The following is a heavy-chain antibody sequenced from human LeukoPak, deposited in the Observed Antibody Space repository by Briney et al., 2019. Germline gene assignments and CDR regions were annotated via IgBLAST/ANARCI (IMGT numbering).Heavy chain of an antibody. CDR1: GFTFSSYG. D-gene: IGHD3-10*01. Sequence: GGSLGLSCAASGFTFSSYGMHWVRQAPGKGLEWVAVISYDGSNKYYADSVKGRFTISRDNSKNTLYLQMNSLRAEDTAVYYCAKDLEAGSSSYLDYWGQGTLVTVSS. CDR3: AKDLEAGSSSYLDY. J-gene: IGHJ4*02. CDR2: ISYDGSNK. V-gene: IGHV3-30*18.